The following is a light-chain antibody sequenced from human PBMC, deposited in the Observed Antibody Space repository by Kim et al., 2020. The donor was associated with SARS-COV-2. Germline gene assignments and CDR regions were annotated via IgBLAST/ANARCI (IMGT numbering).Light chain of an antibody. V-gene: IGKV3-20*01. CDR2: GAS. Sequence: SPGERATRSCRASQSVSSSYLAWYQQKPGQAPRLLIYGASSRATGIPDRFSGSGSGTDFTLTISRLEPEEFAVYYCQQYGSSSWTFGQGTKVDIK. J-gene: IGKJ1*01. CDR3: QQYGSSSWT. CDR1: QSVSSSY.